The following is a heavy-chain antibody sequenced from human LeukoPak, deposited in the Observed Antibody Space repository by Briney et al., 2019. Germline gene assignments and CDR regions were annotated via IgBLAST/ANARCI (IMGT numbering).Heavy chain of an antibody. CDR2: VNGVGTDK. J-gene: IGHJ5*01. CDR1: GFTFSRHY. Sequence: GGSLRLSCAASGFTFSRHYMHWVRQAPGKGLVWVSRVNGVGTDKIYADSVKGRFTISRDNAKNTLYLQMNSLRVEDTAMYYCTRGWDHYDFDSWGQGVLVTVSS. CDR3: TRGWDHYDFDS. D-gene: IGHD3-3*01. V-gene: IGHV3-74*01.